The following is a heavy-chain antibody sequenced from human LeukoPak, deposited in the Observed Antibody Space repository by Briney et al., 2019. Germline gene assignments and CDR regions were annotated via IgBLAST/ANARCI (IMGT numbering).Heavy chain of an antibody. J-gene: IGHJ4*02. D-gene: IGHD4-23*01. V-gene: IGHV3-23*01. CDR3: ARVVRLDFDY. CDR2: IVDTGDST. CDR1: GFTFSSYA. Sequence: GGSLRLSCAASGFTFSSYAMSWVRQAPGKGLEWVSTIVDTGDSTFYADSVRGRFTISRDNSKNTLYLQMNSLRAEDTAVYYCARVVRLDFDYWGQGTLVTVSS.